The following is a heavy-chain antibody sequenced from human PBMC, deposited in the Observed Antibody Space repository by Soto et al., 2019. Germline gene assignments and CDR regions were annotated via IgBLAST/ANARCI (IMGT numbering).Heavy chain of an antibody. Sequence: SETQSLTCTVSGGSISSGGYYWSWIRQHPGTGLEWIGHISYSRSANYNPSLKSRVTLSVDTSTNQCSLTLSSMTAADTAVYYCALRSMAVVPEYWGQGTLVTVSS. CDR3: ALRSMAVVPEY. CDR2: ISYSRSA. J-gene: IGHJ4*02. V-gene: IGHV4-61*08. CDR1: GGSISSGGYY. D-gene: IGHD3-22*01.